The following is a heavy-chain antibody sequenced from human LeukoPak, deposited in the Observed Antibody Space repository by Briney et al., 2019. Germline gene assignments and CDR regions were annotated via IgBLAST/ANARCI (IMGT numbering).Heavy chain of an antibody. V-gene: IGHV3-33*08. CDR2: ILSDGSKT. CDR3: ASRNYYDSSGYYYYYFDY. D-gene: IGHD3-22*01. Sequence: PGGSLRLSCAASGFTFSSDAMHWVRQAPGKGLEWVAIILSDGSKTYYPDSVRGRFTISRDNSKNTLYLQMNSLRAEDTAVYYCASRNYYDSSGYYYYYFDYWGQGILVTVSS. J-gene: IGHJ4*02. CDR1: GFTFSSDA.